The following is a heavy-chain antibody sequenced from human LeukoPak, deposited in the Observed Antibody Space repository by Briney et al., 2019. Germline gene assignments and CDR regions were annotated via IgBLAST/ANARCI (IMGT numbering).Heavy chain of an antibody. V-gene: IGHV1-2*02. CDR2: INPNSGGT. D-gene: IGHD3-10*01. J-gene: IGHJ4*02. Sequence: ASVKVSCKASGYTFTGYYMHWVRQAPGQGLERMGWINPNSGGTNYAQKFQGRVTMTRDTSISTAYMELSRLRSDDTAVYYCARGTRYGAGSYTFGYWGQGTLVTVSS. CDR3: ARGTRYGAGSYTFGY. CDR1: GYTFTGYY.